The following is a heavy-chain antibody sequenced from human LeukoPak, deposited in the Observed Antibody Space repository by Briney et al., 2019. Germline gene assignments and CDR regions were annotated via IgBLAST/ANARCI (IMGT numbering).Heavy chain of an antibody. J-gene: IGHJ3*02. CDR2: IAGSGGNI. Sequence: GGSLRLSCTASGFTFSSRAMSWVRQAPGKGLEWVSMIAGSGGNINYADSVKGRFTISRDNSKNTLYLQMNSLRAEDTAVYYCAKEEAARPGDAFDIWGQGTMVTVSS. D-gene: IGHD6-6*01. V-gene: IGHV3-23*01. CDR1: GFTFSSRA. CDR3: AKEEAARPGDAFDI.